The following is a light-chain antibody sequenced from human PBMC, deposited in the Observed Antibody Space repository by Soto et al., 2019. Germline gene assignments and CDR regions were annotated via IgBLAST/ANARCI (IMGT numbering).Light chain of an antibody. J-gene: IGLJ1*01. V-gene: IGLV2-8*01. Sequence: QSVLTQPPSASGSPGQSVTISCTGTSSDVGGYNYVSWYQHHPGKAPKLMIYEVSKRPSGVPDRFSGSKSGSAAPLTVSGLQAEDEADYYCSSYAGSTMYVFGTGTKVNVL. CDR3: SSYAGSTMYV. CDR1: SSDVGGYNY. CDR2: EVS.